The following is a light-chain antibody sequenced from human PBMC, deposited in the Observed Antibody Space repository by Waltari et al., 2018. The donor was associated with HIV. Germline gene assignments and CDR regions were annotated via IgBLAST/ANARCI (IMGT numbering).Light chain of an antibody. CDR3: HQYFGSPQT. CDR2: DAS. V-gene: IGKV3-11*01. J-gene: IGKJ1*01. CDR1: PSISSS. Sequence: EIVLAQSPGTLSLSPGERATLSCRASPSISSSLAWYQQKPGRAPRLLIYDASNRATGIPARFSGSGSGTDFTLTISSLEPEDAALYFCHQYFGSPQTFGQGTKVEIK.